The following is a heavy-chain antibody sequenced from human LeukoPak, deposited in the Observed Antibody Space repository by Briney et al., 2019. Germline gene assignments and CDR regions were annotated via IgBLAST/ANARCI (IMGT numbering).Heavy chain of an antibody. CDR1: GGSLSSNSYY. CDR2: IYYSGST. D-gene: IGHD6-13*01. CDR3: ARHGYSSSWYKNWFDP. J-gene: IGHJ5*02. V-gene: IGHV4-39*01. Sequence: SETLSLTCTVSGGSLSSNSYYWVWIRQPPAKGLEWIGSIYYSGSTYYNPSLKSRVTISVDTSKNQFSLKLRSVTAADTAVYYCARHGYSSSWYKNWFDPWGQGTLVTVSS.